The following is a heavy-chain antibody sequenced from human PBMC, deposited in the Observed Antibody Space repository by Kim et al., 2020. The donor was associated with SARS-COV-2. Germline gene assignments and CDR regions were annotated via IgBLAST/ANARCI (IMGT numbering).Heavy chain of an antibody. CDR1: GFSLSTSGVG. D-gene: IGHD1-26*01. V-gene: IGHV2-5*02. CDR3: AHSSGRWWELPYYYYGMDV. Sequence: SGPTLVNPTQTLTLTCTFSGFSLSTSGVGVGWIRQPPGKALEWLALIYWDDDKRYSPSLKSRLTITKDTSKNQVVLTMTNMDPVDTATYYCAHSSGRWWELPYYYYGMDVWGQGTTVTVSS. CDR2: IYWDDDK. J-gene: IGHJ6*02.